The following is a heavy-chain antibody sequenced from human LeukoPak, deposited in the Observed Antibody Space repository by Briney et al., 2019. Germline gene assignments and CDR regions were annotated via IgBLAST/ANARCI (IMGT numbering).Heavy chain of an antibody. Sequence: GGSLRLSCAASGFTFSNYWMSWVRQAPGKGLEWVANIKHDGSENYYVDSVKGRFTISRDNAKNSLYLQMNSLRAEDTALYYCARVAAAGFDYWGQGTLVTVSP. V-gene: IGHV3-7*01. D-gene: IGHD6-13*01. CDR3: ARVAAAGFDY. CDR2: IKHDGSEN. CDR1: GFTFSNYW. J-gene: IGHJ4*02.